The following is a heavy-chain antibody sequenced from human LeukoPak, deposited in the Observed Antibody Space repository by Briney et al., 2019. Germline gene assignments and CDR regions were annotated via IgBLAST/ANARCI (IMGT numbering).Heavy chain of an antibody. V-gene: IGHV3-23*01. CDR1: GFSFSSYG. CDR3: AKVRSLNWFDP. J-gene: IGHJ5*02. Sequence: GGSLRLSCAASGFSFSSYGMSWVRQAPGKGLEWVSGISGSGGSTYYADSVKGRFTISRDNSKNTLYLQMNSLRDEDTAVYHCAKVRSLNWFDPWGQGTLVTVSS. CDR2: ISGSGGST.